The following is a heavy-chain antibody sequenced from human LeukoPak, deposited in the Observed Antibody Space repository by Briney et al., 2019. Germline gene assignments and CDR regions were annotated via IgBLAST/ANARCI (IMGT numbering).Heavy chain of an antibody. CDR3: AKNYVTPLDY. Sequence: PGGSLRLSCVASGFTFSSYAMSWVRQAPGKGLEWVSAISGSGVTTHYAGSVKGRFSISRDNSKNTLYLQMNSLRAEDTAVYYCAKNYVTPLDYWGQGTLVTVSS. CDR1: GFTFSSYA. D-gene: IGHD1-7*01. J-gene: IGHJ4*02. V-gene: IGHV3-23*01. CDR2: ISGSGVTT.